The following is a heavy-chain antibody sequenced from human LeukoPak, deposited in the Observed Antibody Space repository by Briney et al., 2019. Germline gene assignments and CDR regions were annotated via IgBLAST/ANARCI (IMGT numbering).Heavy chain of an antibody. J-gene: IGHJ5*01. CDR3: ARDRGLDGSDQLDS. Sequence: SETLSLTCAAYGGSFSGYYWSWIRQPPGKGLEWIGEINHSGSTNYNPSPKSRVTISVDTSKNQFSLKLSSVTAADTAVYYCARDRGLDGSDQLDSWGPGTLVTVSS. CDR2: INHSGST. V-gene: IGHV4-34*01. CDR1: GGSFSGYY. D-gene: IGHD3-10*01.